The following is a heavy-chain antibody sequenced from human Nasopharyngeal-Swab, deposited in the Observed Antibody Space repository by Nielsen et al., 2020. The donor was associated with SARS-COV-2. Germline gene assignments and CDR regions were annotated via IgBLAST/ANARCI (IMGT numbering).Heavy chain of an antibody. CDR2: IIPILGIA. V-gene: IGHV1-69*10. Sequence: SVKVSCKASGGTFSSYAISWVRQAPGQGLEWMGGIIPILGIANYAQKFQGRVTITADKSTSTAYVELSSLRSEDTAVYYCAREYGIVVVPAATGGMDVWGQGTTVTVSS. D-gene: IGHD2-2*01. J-gene: IGHJ6*02. CDR1: GGTFSSYA. CDR3: AREYGIVVVPAATGGMDV.